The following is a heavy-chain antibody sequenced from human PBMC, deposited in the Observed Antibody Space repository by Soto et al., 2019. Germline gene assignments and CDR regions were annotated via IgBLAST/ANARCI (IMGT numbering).Heavy chain of an antibody. CDR1: GFPFRSYA. CDR2: ISGSGGST. D-gene: IGHD7-27*01. CDR3: ARNPNIRNFDY. Sequence: HPGGSLRLSCAASGFPFRSYAMSWVRQAPGKGLEWVSSISGSGGSTYYADSVKGRCTISRDNSKNTLYLQMNSLRAEDTAVYYCARNPNIRNFDYWGQGTLVNAPQ. J-gene: IGHJ4*02. V-gene: IGHV3-23*01.